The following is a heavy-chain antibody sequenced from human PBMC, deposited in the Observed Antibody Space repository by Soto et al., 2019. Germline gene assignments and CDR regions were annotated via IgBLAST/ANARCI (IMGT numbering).Heavy chain of an antibody. J-gene: IGHJ3*02. Sequence: GGSLRLSCAASGFICSSYDMSWVRQAPGKGLEWVSTILVDGRTFYVDSVRGRFTISRDSSQNTVYLQMNSLTAGDTALYYCAKATATGGGAFDICGQGTMVTVSS. CDR2: ILVDGRT. CDR1: GFICSSYD. V-gene: IGHV3-23*01. D-gene: IGHD2-8*02. CDR3: AKATATGGGAFDI.